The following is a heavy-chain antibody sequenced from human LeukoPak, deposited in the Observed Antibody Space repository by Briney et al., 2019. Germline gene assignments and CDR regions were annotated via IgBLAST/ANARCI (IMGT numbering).Heavy chain of an antibody. V-gene: IGHV1-69*13. Sequence: SVKVSCKASGGTFSSYAISWVRQAPGQGLEWMGGIIPIFGTANYAQKFQGRVTITADESTSTAYMELSSLRSEDTAVYYCARADVYRAPGAFDIWGQRTMVTVSS. D-gene: IGHD5-24*01. J-gene: IGHJ3*02. CDR2: IIPIFGTA. CDR1: GGTFSSYA. CDR3: ARADVYRAPGAFDI.